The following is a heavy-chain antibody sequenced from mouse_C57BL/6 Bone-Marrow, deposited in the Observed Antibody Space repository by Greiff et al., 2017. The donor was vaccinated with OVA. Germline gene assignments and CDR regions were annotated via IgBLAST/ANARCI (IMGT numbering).Heavy chain of an antibody. CDR2: INPSNGGT. CDR3: ASDDCYYSWFAY. D-gene: IGHD2-3*01. CDR1: GYTFTSYW. Sequence: QVQLQQSGTELVKPGASVKLSCKASGYTFTSYWMHWVKQRPGQGLEWIGNINPSNGGTNYNEKFKSKATMTADKSSSTAYMQLSSLTSEDSAVYYCASDDCYYSWFAYWGQGTMLTVSA. J-gene: IGHJ3*01. V-gene: IGHV1-53*01.